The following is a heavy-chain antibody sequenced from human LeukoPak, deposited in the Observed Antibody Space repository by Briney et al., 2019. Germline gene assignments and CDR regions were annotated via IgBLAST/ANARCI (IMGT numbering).Heavy chain of an antibody. CDR2: ISYDGSNK. J-gene: IGHJ4*02. D-gene: IGHD1-26*01. CDR1: GFTFSSYA. CDR3: ARDEGLYSGSYFIDY. V-gene: IGHV3-30-3*01. Sequence: QSGGSLRLSCAASGFTFSSYAMQWVRQAPGKGLEGVAVISYDGSNKYYADSVKGRFTISRDNSKNTLYLQMNSLRAEDTAVYYCARDEGLYSGSYFIDYWGQGTLVTVSS.